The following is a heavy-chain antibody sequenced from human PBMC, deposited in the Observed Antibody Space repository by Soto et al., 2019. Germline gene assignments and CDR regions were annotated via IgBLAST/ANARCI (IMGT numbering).Heavy chain of an antibody. CDR2: IWYDGNSK. D-gene: IGHD6-13*01. V-gene: IGHV3-33*01. J-gene: IGHJ4*02. CDR3: ARDTAAAGTDY. CDR1: GVTFSIYV. Sequence: PGGSMRLSCAACGVTFSIYVIHLSFQAPGKGLEWVTVIWYDGNSKYYVDSVKGRFTISRDNAKNSLYLQMNSLRAEDTAVYYCARDTAAAGTDYWGQGTLVTVSS.